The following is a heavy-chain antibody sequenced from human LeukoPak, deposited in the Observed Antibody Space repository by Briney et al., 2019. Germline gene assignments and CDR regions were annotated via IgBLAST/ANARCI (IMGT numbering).Heavy chain of an antibody. CDR1: GFTFSSSG. J-gene: IGHJ4*02. CDR3: ARDRGGSYSAIDY. D-gene: IGHD2-15*01. CDR2: ISISSLTL. V-gene: IGHV3-48*04. Sequence: GGPLRLSCAVSGFTFSSSGLNWGRKSPGKGLRWFSLISISSLTLYYADPVKGRFTISRDNAEQSLYLQMNSLRAEDTAVYYCARDRGGSYSAIDYWGQGNLVTVSS.